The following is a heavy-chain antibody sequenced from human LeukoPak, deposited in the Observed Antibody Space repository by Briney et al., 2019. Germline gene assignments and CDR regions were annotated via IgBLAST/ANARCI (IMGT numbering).Heavy chain of an antibody. J-gene: IGHJ3*02. CDR3: AKGTYSSGWPEAFDS. CDR1: GFTFRSYA. Sequence: PGGPLRLSCAASGFTFRSYAMTWVRQAPGKGLEWVSAISGSGGSTYYADSVKGRFTISRDNSKNTLYLQMNSLRAEDTAVYYCAKGTYSSGWPEAFDSWGQGTMVTVSS. D-gene: IGHD6-19*01. CDR2: ISGSGGST. V-gene: IGHV3-23*01.